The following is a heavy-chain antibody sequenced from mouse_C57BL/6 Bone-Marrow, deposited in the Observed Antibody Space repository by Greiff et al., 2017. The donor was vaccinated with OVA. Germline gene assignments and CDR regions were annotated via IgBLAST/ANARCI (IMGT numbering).Heavy chain of an antibody. J-gene: IGHJ2*01. V-gene: IGHV14-1*01. CDR3: TPIDEGY. CDR2: IDPEDGDT. Sequence: EVQLQQSGAELVRPGASVKLSCTASGFNITDYYMHWVKQRPEQGLEWIGRIDPEDGDTEYAPKFQGKATMTADPSSNTAYLQLSSLASEDTAVYYCTPIDEGYGGKGTTRTVSS. CDR1: GFNITDYY.